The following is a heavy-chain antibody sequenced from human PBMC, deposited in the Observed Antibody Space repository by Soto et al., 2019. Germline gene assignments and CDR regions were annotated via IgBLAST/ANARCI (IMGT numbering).Heavy chain of an antibody. J-gene: IGHJ6*02. V-gene: IGHV3-48*03. CDR2: ISHSGSTT. Sequence: EVQLVESGGGLVQPGGSLRLSCAAAGFTFSSYEMNWVRQAPGKGLEWVSYISHSGSTTSYADSVMGRFTISRDDAQNSLYLQMHSLRAEDTAIYFCASALSGSYYYYYHLDVWGQGTAVTVSS. CDR1: GFTFSSYE. D-gene: IGHD5-12*01. CDR3: ASALSGSYYYYYHLDV.